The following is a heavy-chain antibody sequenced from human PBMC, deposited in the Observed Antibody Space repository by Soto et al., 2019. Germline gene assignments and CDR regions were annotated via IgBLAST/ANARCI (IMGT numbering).Heavy chain of an antibody. CDR1: GGSISSYY. CDR3: ARQVGGWAPWYFDY. V-gene: IGHV4-59*08. CDR2: IYYSGST. Sequence: QVQLQESGPGLVKPSETLSLTCTVSGGSISSYYWSWIRQPPGKGLEWIGYIYYSGSTNYNPPLKSRVPISVDPSKNQFSLKLSSVTAADTAVYYCARQVGGWAPWYFDYWGQGTLVTVSS. J-gene: IGHJ4*02. D-gene: IGHD6-19*01.